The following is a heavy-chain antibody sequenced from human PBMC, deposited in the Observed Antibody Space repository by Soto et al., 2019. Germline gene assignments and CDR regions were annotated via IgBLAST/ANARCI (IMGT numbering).Heavy chain of an antibody. CDR3: ARDGAKSGWIKPYYYYYCCRDG. Sequence: VXSVKASCMASGSPISSSGIPSVGQAHGQGLAWMGWISAYNGNTNYAQKLQCRVTMTTDTSTSTAYMELRSPRSDDTAVYYCARDGAKSGWIKPYYYYYCCRDGGGKGTTVTVAS. D-gene: IGHD5-18*01. CDR2: ISAYNGNT. V-gene: IGHV1-18*01. J-gene: IGHJ6*04. CDR1: GSPISSSG.